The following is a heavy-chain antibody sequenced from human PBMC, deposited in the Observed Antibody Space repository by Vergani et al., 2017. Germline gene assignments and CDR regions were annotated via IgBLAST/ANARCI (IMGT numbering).Heavy chain of an antibody. CDR1: GVSISSSY. J-gene: IGHJ3*02. Sequence: QVQLQESGPGLVKPSETLSLTCNVSGVSISSSYWGWIRQPPGRGLEWIGYIYYSGSTNYNPSLRSRVTISVDTSRNQFSLKLSSVSAADTAVYYCARDRERAFDIWGQGTMVTVFS. D-gene: IGHD1-26*01. CDR3: ARDRERAFDI. CDR2: IYYSGST. V-gene: IGHV4-59*01.